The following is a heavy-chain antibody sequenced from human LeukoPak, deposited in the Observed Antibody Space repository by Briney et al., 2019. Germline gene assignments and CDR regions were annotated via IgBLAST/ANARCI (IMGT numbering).Heavy chain of an antibody. V-gene: IGHV3-21*01. CDR3: ARENPIFGVVNVFDI. D-gene: IGHD3-3*01. J-gene: IGHJ3*02. Sequence: PGGSLRLSCAASGFTFSSHSMNWVRQAPGKGLEWVSSISSSSSYIYYADSVKGRFTISRDNAKNSLYLQMNSLRAEDTAVYYCARENPIFGVVNVFDIWGQGTMVTVSS. CDR2: ISSSSSYI. CDR1: GFTFSSHS.